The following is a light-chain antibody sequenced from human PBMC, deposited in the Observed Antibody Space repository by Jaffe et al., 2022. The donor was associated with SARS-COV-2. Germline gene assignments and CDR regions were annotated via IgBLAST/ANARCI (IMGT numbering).Light chain of an antibody. J-gene: IGLJ2*01. CDR2: QNT. CDR1: KLGDRY. Sequence: SYDLTQAPSVSVSPGQTASITCSGDKLGDRYTSWYQQKPGQSPVLVIYQNTKRRSGIPERFSGSNSGNTATLTISGTQAMDEADYYCQAWDTSTAHVVFGGGTKLTVL. V-gene: IGLV3-1*01. CDR3: QAWDTSTAHVV.